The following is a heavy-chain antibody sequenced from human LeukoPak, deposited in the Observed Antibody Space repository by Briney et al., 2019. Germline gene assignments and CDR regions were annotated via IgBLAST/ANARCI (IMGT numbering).Heavy chain of an antibody. V-gene: IGHV1-69*05. Sequence: SAKVSCKASGYTFTGYYMHWVRQAPGQGLEWMGGIIPIFGTANYAQKFQGRVTITTDESTSTAYMELSSLRSEDTAVYYCASSANSGYDSGGLYWGQGTLVTVSS. D-gene: IGHD5-12*01. CDR1: GYTFTGYY. CDR2: IIPIFGTA. CDR3: ASSANSGYDSGGLY. J-gene: IGHJ4*02.